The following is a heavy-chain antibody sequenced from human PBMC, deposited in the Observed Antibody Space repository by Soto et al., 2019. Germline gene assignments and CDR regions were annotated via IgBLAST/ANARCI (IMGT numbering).Heavy chain of an antibody. CDR2: ISSSSTYI. CDR1: GFTFSTYT. V-gene: IGHV3-21*04. Sequence: EVQLVESGGGLVKPGGSLRLSCAASGFTFSTYTMNWVRQAPGKGLEWVSSISSSSTYIYYADSLKGRFTVSRDNAKNSPVLPLNRPRAEDPAVYFCARDLERATIFGVADYWGQGTLVTVSS. CDR3: ARDLERATIFGVADY. J-gene: IGHJ4*02. D-gene: IGHD3-3*01.